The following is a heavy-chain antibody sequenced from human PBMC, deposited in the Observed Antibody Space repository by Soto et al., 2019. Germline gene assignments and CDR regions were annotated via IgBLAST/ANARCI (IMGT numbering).Heavy chain of an antibody. V-gene: IGHV3-30-3*01. J-gene: IGHJ4*02. CDR1: GFTFSSYA. Sequence: HPGGSLRLSCAASGFTFSSYAMHWVRQAPGKGLEWVAVISYDGSNKYYADSVKGRFTISRDNSKNTLYLQMNSLRAEDTAVYYCARVSSWYSWYFDYWGQGTLVTVSA. CDR3: ARVSSWYSWYFDY. D-gene: IGHD6-13*01. CDR2: ISYDGSNK.